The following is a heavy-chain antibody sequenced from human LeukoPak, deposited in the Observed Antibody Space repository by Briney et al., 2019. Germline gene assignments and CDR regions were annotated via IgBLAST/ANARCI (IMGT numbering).Heavy chain of an antibody. J-gene: IGHJ4*02. V-gene: IGHV3-23*01. CDR1: GFTFSSYA. CDR3: AKHRADFWSAYSY. D-gene: IGHD3-3*01. CDR2: ISGSGGST. Sequence: VGSLRLSCAASGFTFSSYAMSWVRQAPGKGLEWVSAISGSGGSTYYADSVKGRFTISRDNSKNTLYLQMNSLRAEDMAVYYCAKHRADFWSAYSYWGQGTLVTVSS.